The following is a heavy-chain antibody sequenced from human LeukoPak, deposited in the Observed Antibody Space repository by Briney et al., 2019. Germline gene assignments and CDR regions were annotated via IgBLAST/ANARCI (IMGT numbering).Heavy chain of an antibody. V-gene: IGHV3-43*02. CDR1: TLRPGELA. CDR2: TRGDVTRS. Sequence: GRCLTLSCPVATLRPGELAIHWVRPVPEGGMESDAFTRGDVTRSIFGDSVKDRFTISRDNSKKYLYLQIDSVRSEDTGLYYCAKDSLWFGDGYIDYWGQGVLVSVSS. J-gene: IGHJ4*02. D-gene: IGHD3-10*01. CDR3: AKDSLWFGDGYIDY.